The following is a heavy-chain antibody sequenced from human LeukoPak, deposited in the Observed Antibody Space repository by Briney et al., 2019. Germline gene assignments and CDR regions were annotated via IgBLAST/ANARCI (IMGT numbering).Heavy chain of an antibody. CDR1: GGSISSGGYS. CDR2: IYYSGST. CDR3: AKYYYDSSDQSPPAFDI. J-gene: IGHJ3*02. V-gene: IGHV4-31*03. Sequence: PSETLSLTCTVSGGSISSGGYSWSWIRQHPGKGLEWIGYIYYSGSTYYNPSLKSRVTISVDTSKNQFSLKLSSVTAADTAVYYCAKYYYDSSDQSPPAFDIWGQGTMVTVSS. D-gene: IGHD3-22*01.